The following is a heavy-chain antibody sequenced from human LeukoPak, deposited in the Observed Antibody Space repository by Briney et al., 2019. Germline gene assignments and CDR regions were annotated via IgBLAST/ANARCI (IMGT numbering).Heavy chain of an antibody. CDR1: GDSFSSNW. V-gene: IGHV3-74*01. CDR3: ALPGNY. CDR2: INTDGSST. J-gene: IGHJ4*02. Sequence: GGSLRLSCAASGDSFSSNWMHWGRQAPGKGLAWVSRINTDGSSTSYADSVKGRFTISRDNAKNTVYLQMNSLRAEDTAVYYCALPGNYWGQGTLVTVSS.